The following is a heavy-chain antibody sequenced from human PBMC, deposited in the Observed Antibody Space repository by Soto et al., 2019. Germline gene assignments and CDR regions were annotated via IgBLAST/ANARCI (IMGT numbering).Heavy chain of an antibody. V-gene: IGHV3-23*01. CDR2: ISGSDDST. CDR1: GFTFSSYA. CDR3: AKRSSSYTFDY. Sequence: EVQLLESGGGLVQPGESLRLSCAASGFTFSSYAMSWVRQAPGKGLEWVSVISGSDDSTYYADSVKGRFTISRDNSKNTLYLQMNSLRAEDTAVYYCAKRSSSYTFDYWGKGTLVTVSS. D-gene: IGHD6-6*01. J-gene: IGHJ4*02.